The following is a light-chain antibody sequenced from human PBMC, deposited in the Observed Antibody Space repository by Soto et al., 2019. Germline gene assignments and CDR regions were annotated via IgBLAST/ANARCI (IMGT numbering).Light chain of an antibody. CDR2: AAS. V-gene: IGKV3-20*01. J-gene: IGKJ1*01. Sequence: EIVLTQSPGTLSLSPGERATLSCRASQSISSRHLAWYQQKPGQAPRLLIYAASTRATDIPDKVSGSGSGADFTLSISRLEPEDFAVYYCQHYDTSLRTFGPGNKVEI. CDR1: QSISSRH. CDR3: QHYDTSLRT.